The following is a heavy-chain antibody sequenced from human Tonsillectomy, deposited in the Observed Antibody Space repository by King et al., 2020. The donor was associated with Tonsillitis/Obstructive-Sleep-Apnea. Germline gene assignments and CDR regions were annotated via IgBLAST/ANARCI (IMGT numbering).Heavy chain of an antibody. D-gene: IGHD6-13*01. V-gene: IGHV4-59*08. Sequence: VQLQESGPGLVKPSETLSLTCTVSGGSISSYYWSWIRQPPGKGLEWIGYIYYSGSTNYNPSLQSRVTISVDTSKNQFSLKLSSVTAADTAVYYCARHGYSSSWSHFDYWGQGTLVTVSS. CDR1: GGSISSYY. CDR2: IYYSGST. J-gene: IGHJ4*02. CDR3: ARHGYSSSWSHFDY.